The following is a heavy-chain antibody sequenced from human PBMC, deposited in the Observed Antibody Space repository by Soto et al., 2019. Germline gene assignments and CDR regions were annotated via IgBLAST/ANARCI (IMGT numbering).Heavy chain of an antibody. CDR1: GFSLTTAGVA. J-gene: IGHJ4*02. CDR2: IYWNDDK. V-gene: IGHV2-5*01. Sequence: SGPPLVHPPQTLTLTCTFSGFSLTTAGVAVGWIRQPPGGALEWLALIYWNDDKRFSPSLKTRLTIAGDTSRNQVVLSLTNMDPGDTATYFCAHSNGGYEIIYFDFWGQGSPVTVSS. D-gene: IGHD5-12*01. CDR3: AHSNGGYEIIYFDF.